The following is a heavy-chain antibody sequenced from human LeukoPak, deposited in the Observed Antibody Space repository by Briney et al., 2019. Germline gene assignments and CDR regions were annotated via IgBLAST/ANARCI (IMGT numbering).Heavy chain of an antibody. Sequence: SETLSLTCTVSGYSISSGHYWGWIRQPPGKGLEWIGSIYHSGSTYYNPSLKSRVTISVDTSKNQFSLKLSSVTAADTAVYYCARLQGSGTYSHIDYWGQGTLVTVSS. CDR3: ARLQGSGTYSHIDY. CDR1: GYSISSGHY. V-gene: IGHV4-38-2*02. D-gene: IGHD3-10*01. CDR2: IYHSGST. J-gene: IGHJ4*02.